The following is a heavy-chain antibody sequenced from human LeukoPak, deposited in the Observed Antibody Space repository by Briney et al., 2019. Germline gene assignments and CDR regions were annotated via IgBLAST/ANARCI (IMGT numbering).Heavy chain of an antibody. CDR2: INHSGST. CDR3: ARDYGGNSRPFDY. J-gene: IGHJ4*02. D-gene: IGHD4-23*01. V-gene: IGHV4-34*01. Sequence: SETLSLTCAVYGGSISGYYWSWIRQPPGKGLEWIGEINHSGSTNYNPSLKSRVTISVDTSKNQFSLKLSSVTAADTAVYYCARDYGGNSRPFDYWGQGTLVTVSS. CDR1: GGSISGYY.